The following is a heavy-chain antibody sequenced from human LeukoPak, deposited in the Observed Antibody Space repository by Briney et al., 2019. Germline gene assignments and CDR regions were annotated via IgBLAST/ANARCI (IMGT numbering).Heavy chain of an antibody. Sequence: PGGSLRLSWAASGFTFDDYPMHWVRQAPGKGLEWVSGISWNSGSIGYADSVKGRFTISRDNAKNSLYLQMNSLRAEDTALYYCARKGGFSSSSWFFDYWGQGTLVTVSS. V-gene: IGHV3-9*01. CDR3: ARKGGFSSSSWFFDY. CDR2: ISWNSGSI. J-gene: IGHJ4*02. CDR1: GFTFDDYP. D-gene: IGHD6-13*01.